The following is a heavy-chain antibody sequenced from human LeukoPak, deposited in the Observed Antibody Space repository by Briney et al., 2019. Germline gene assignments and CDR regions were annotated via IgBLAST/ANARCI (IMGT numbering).Heavy chain of an antibody. J-gene: IGHJ5*02. CDR1: GGSFSGYY. D-gene: IGHD6-13*01. CDR3: ARLVVVPIAAAGTGDWFDP. Sequence: PSETLSLTCAVYGGSFSGYYWSWIRQPPGKGLEWIGEINHSGSTNYNPSLKSRVTISVDTSKNQFSLKLSSVTAADTAVYYCARLVVVPIAAAGTGDWFDPWGQGTLVTVSS. V-gene: IGHV4-34*01. CDR2: INHSGST.